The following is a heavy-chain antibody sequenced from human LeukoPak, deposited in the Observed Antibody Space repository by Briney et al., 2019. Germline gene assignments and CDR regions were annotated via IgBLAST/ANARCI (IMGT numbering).Heavy chain of an antibody. CDR1: GGTFSGYY. V-gene: IGHV4-34*01. J-gene: IGHJ5*02. D-gene: IGHD3-10*01. CDR3: ARARVNYYGSGSYRWFHP. Sequence: PSETLSLTCAVSGGTFSGYYWSWIRQPPGKGLEWIGEINHSGSTNYNPSLKSRVSISVDTSKNQFSLKLRSVTAADTAVYYCARARVNYYGSGSYRWFHPWGQGTVVTVSS. CDR2: INHSGST.